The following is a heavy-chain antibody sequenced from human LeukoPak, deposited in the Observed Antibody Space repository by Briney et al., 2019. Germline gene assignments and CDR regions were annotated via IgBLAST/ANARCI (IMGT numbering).Heavy chain of an antibody. Sequence: GGSLRLSCAASGLTFSTFAMQWVRQAPGKGLEWVAVTSYDGNYKYHVDSVKGRFSISRDNSKNTLYLQMNSLRSEDTAVYYCATGSYFEYWGQGTLVTVSS. V-gene: IGHV3-30-3*01. CDR2: TSYDGNYK. D-gene: IGHD1-26*01. J-gene: IGHJ4*02. CDR3: ATGSYFEY. CDR1: GLTFSTFA.